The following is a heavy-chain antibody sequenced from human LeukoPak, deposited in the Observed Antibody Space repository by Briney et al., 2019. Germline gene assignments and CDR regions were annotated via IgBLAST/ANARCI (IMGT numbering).Heavy chain of an antibody. J-gene: IGHJ5*01. CDR1: GFKFSDYA. CDR2: MSGTGGTS. V-gene: IGHV3-23*01. Sequence: GGSLRLSCAASGFKFSDYAMNWVRQAPGKGLEWVSGMSGTGGTSYYADSAKGRFTISRDNSKSTLDLQMNSLRAEDTAVYYCAKPDYSRGNWFEFWGQGALVTVSS. D-gene: IGHD2-15*01. CDR3: AKPDYSRGNWFEF.